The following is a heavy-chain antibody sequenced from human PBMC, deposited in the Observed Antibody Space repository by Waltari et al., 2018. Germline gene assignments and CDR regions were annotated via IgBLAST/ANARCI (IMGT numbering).Heavy chain of an antibody. CDR1: GGTFSSYT. Sequence: QVQLVQSGAEVKKPGSSVKVSCKASGGTFSSYTNSWVRKAPGQGLEWMGRIIPILGIANYAQKFQGRVTITADKSTSTAYMELSSLRSEDTAVYYCARVGSIAAAGPSGMDVWGQGTTVTVSS. CDR2: IIPILGIA. D-gene: IGHD6-13*01. CDR3: ARVGSIAAAGPSGMDV. J-gene: IGHJ6*02. V-gene: IGHV1-69*02.